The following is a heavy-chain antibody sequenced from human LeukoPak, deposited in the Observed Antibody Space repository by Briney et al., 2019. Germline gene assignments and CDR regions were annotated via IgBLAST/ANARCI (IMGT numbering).Heavy chain of an antibody. J-gene: IGHJ5*02. V-gene: IGHV3-9*01. CDR1: GFTFSSYG. D-gene: IGHD3-10*01. CDR2: ISWNSGSI. CDR3: AKDTYYYGSGKFDP. Sequence: GGSLRLSCAASGFTFSSYGMSWVRQAPGKGLEWVSGISWNSGSIGYADSVKGRFTISRDNAKNSLYLQMNSLRAEDTALYYCAKDTYYYGSGKFDPWGQGTLVTVSS.